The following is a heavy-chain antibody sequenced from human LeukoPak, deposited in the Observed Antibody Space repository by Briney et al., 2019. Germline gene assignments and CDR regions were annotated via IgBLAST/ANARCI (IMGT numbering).Heavy chain of an antibody. Sequence: GGSLRLSCAASGFTFSSYSMNWVRQAPGKGLEWVSYISSSSTIYYADSVKGRFTISRDNAKNSLYLQMNSLRAEDTAVYYCARSPEYSSSSFYYYYYMDVWGKGTTVTVSS. CDR1: GFTFSSYS. CDR2: ISSSSTI. V-gene: IGHV3-48*01. J-gene: IGHJ6*03. CDR3: ARSPEYSSSSFYYYYYMDV. D-gene: IGHD6-6*01.